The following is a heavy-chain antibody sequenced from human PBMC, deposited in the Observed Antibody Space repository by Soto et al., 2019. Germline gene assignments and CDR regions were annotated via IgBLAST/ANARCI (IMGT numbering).Heavy chain of an antibody. CDR1: GGSISSGDFY. V-gene: IGHV4-30-4*01. J-gene: IGHJ5*02. D-gene: IGHD2-15*01. CDR3: ARGGPTGGSYKYNWFDP. CDR2: ISYSGST. Sequence: SETLSLTCTVSGGSISSGDFYWSWIRQPPGRGLEWIGYISYSGSTYYNTSLKSRVTISVDTSKNQFSLKLNSVTAADTAVYYCARGGPTGGSYKYNWFDPWGQGTLVTVS.